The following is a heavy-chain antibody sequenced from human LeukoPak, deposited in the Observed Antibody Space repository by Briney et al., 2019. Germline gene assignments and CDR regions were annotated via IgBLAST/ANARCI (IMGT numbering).Heavy chain of an antibody. CDR2: IYTSGST. J-gene: IGHJ4*02. CDR3: ARSHAYSSGRYDY. CDR1: GGSISSYY. V-gene: IGHV4-4*07. Sequence: SETLSLTCTVSGGSISSYYWSWIRQPAGKGLEGIGRIYTSGSTNYNPSLKSRVTMSVDTSKHQFSLKLSSVRAADTAVYYCARSHAYSSGRYDYWGQGTLVTVSS. D-gene: IGHD6-19*01.